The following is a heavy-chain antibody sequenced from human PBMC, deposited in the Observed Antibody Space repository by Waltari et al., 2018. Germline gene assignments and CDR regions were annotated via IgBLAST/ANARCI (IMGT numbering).Heavy chain of an antibody. J-gene: IGHJ6*02. CDR3: ARFVAMVRGVIINYYYYYGMDV. CDR1: GGSISSSSYY. CDR2: IYYSGST. D-gene: IGHD3-10*01. Sequence: QLQLQESGPGLVKPSETLSLTCTVSGGSISSSSYYWGWIRQPPGKGLAWIGSIYYSGSTYYNPSLKSRVTISVDTSKNQFSLKLSSVTAADTAVYYCARFVAMVRGVIINYYYYYGMDVWGQGTTVTVSS. V-gene: IGHV4-39*01.